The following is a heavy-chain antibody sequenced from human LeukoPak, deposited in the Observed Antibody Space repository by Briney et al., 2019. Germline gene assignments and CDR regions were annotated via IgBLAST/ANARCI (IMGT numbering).Heavy chain of an antibody. CDR2: VDTSGST. J-gene: IGHJ6*03. V-gene: IGHV4-4*07. CDR3: ARGLGGASYYMDV. CDR1: GGSISSFY. Sequence: SETLSLTCTVSGGSISSFYWSWVRQSARKGLEWIGRVDTSGSTHYNPSLGSRVTMSLDTSNNQFSLKLSSVTVADTAVYYCARGLGGASYYMDVWGKGTTVTVSS. D-gene: IGHD3-16*01.